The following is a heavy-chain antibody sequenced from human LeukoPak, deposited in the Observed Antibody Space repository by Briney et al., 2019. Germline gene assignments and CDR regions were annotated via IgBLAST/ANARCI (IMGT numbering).Heavy chain of an antibody. CDR1: GGTFSSYA. CDR3: PCVRHDYGDYGAFYI. CDR2: IIPIFGTA. Sequence: GASVKVSCKASGGTFSSYAISWVRQAPGQGLEWMGGIIPIFGTANYAQKFQGRVAITTDESTSTAYMELSSLRSEDLPVYYSPCVRHDYGDYGAFYIWGQGTMVTVSS. D-gene: IGHD4-17*01. J-gene: IGHJ3*02. V-gene: IGHV1-69*05.